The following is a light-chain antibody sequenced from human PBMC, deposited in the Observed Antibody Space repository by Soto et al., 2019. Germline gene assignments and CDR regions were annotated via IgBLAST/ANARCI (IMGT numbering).Light chain of an antibody. CDR3: CSYAGSYTFV. CDR1: SSDVGGYNY. J-gene: IGLJ2*01. Sequence: QLVLTQPRSVSGSPGQSVTISCTGTSSDVGGYNYVSWYQQHPGKAPKLMIYDVSKRPSGVPDRFSGSKSGNTASLTISGLQAEDEADYYCCSYAGSYTFVFGGGTKLTVL. V-gene: IGLV2-11*01. CDR2: DVS.